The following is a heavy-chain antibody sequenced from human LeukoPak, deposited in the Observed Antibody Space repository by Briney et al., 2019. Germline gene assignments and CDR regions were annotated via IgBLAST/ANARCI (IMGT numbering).Heavy chain of an antibody. J-gene: IGHJ5*02. V-gene: IGHV3-23*01. D-gene: IGHD3-10*01. CDR3: ASGYASGTYVSVS. Sequence: GGSLRLSCAASGFIFSNYAMTWVRQAPGKGLERVSAISGSGSHPFYADSVTGRFTISRDNSNDMVYLHMSSLRAEDTAVYYCASGYASGTYVSVSWGQGTLVTVSS. CDR1: GFIFSNYA. CDR2: ISGSGSHP.